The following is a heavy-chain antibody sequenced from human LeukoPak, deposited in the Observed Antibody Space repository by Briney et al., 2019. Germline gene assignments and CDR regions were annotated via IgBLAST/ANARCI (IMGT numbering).Heavy chain of an antibody. V-gene: IGHV3-7*04. D-gene: IGHD1-14*01. CDR2: IKQDGSEL. J-gene: IGHJ4*02. Sequence: GVSLTLPCAASGFSFSYYLMSWVRQAPGKGLEWVAKIKQDGSELHYVDPEKGRFTITRDNAKHSLYLQMNSLGADDTAVYYCARGDNPDYWGQGTLVTVSS. CDR1: GFSFSYYL. CDR3: ARGDNPDY.